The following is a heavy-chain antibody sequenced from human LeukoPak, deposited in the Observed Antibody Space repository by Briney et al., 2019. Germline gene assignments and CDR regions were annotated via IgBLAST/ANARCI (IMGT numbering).Heavy chain of an antibody. CDR1: GGSFSGYY. J-gene: IGHJ5*02. CDR3: ARGGARGYEA. Sequence: PSETLSLTCAVYGGSFSGYYWSWIRQPPGKGLEWIGEINRSGSTNYNPSLKSRVTISVDTSKNQFSLKLSSVTAAGTAVYYCARGGARGYEAWGQGTLVTVSS. V-gene: IGHV4-34*01. CDR2: INRSGST. D-gene: IGHD5-12*01.